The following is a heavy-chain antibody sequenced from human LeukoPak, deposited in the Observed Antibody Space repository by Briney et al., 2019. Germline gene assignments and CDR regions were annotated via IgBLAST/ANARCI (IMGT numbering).Heavy chain of an antibody. CDR1: GFTFDDYA. CDR2: ISWDGGST. V-gene: IGHV3-43D*03. CDR3: ARAGPAFDI. Sequence: GGSLRLSCAASGFTFDDYAMHWVRQAPGKGLEWVSLISWDGGSTYYADSVKGRFTISRDNAKNTLYLQMNSLRAEDTAVYYCARAGPAFDIWGQGTMVTVSS. J-gene: IGHJ3*02.